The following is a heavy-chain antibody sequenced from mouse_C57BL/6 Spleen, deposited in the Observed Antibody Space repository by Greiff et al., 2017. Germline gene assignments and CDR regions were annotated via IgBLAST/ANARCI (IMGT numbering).Heavy chain of an antibody. CDR1: GFTFSNYW. V-gene: IGHV6-3*01. J-gene: IGHJ2*01. Sequence: QSGGGLVQPGGSMKLSCVASGFTFSNYWMNWVRQSPEKGLEWVAQIRLKSDNYATHYAESVKGRFTISRDDSKSSVYLQMNNLRAEDTGIYYCTVYYYGSSYYFDYWGQGTTLTVSS. CDR3: TVYYYGSSYYFDY. D-gene: IGHD1-1*01. CDR2: IRLKSDNYAT.